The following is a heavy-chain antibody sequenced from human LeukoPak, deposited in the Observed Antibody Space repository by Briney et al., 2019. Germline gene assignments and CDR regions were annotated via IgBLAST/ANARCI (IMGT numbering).Heavy chain of an antibody. D-gene: IGHD6-6*01. CDR1: GYTFIGYY. Sequence: ASVKVSRKASGYTFIGYYMHWVRQAPGQGLEWMGWINPNSGGTNYAQKFQGRITMTRDTSISTAYMELSRLRSDDTAVYYCARVLTSWYSSSSVAAYWGQGTLVTVSS. V-gene: IGHV1-2*02. CDR2: INPNSGGT. J-gene: IGHJ4*02. CDR3: ARVLTSWYSSSSVAAY.